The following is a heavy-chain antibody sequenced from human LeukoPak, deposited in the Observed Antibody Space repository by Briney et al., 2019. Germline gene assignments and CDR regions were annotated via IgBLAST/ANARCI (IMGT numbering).Heavy chain of an antibody. CDR2: ISYDGSNK. Sequence: PGRSLRLSCAASGLTFSSYGMHWVRQAPGKGLEWVAVISYDGSNKYYADSVKGRFTISRDNSKNTLYLQMNSLRAEDTAVYYCVKDGDYGGNYGMDVWGQGTTVTVSS. CDR3: VKDGDYGGNYGMDV. CDR1: GLTFSSYG. J-gene: IGHJ6*02. D-gene: IGHD4-23*01. V-gene: IGHV3-30*18.